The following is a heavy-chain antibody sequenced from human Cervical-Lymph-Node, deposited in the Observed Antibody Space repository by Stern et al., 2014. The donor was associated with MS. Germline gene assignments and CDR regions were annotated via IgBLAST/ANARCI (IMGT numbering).Heavy chain of an antibody. V-gene: IGHV1-46*02. J-gene: IGHJ4*02. CDR3: ARDNRDWSVDY. CDR2: IDFSVGVP. CDR1: GYIFNAYN. Sequence: QVQLVQSGAEVKKPGASVKISCKASGYIFNAYNMHWVRQAPGQGLEWMGMIDFSVGVPYYAQTFQGRVTIIGDTPTSTGYMELSSLRSEDTAIYYCARDNRDWSVDYWGQGSLVVVSS. D-gene: IGHD3-9*01.